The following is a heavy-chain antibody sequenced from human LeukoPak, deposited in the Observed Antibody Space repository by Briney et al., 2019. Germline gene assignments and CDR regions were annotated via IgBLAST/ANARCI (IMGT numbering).Heavy chain of an antibody. CDR1: GDSFTKGPYY. D-gene: IGHD5-18*01. CDR2: IYYTGTT. V-gene: IGHV4-39*07. Sequence: PSETLSLTCTVSGDSFTKGPYYWAWIRQPPGKGLEWIGNIYYTGTTYYNPPLRSRVTISVDTSKNQFSLKLSSVTAADTAVYYCAIDDSYELDYWGQGTLVTVSS. J-gene: IGHJ4*02. CDR3: AIDDSYELDY.